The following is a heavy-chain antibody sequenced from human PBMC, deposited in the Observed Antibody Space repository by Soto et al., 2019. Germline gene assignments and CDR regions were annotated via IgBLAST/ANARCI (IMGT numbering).Heavy chain of an antibody. CDR1: GGSISSSSYY. CDR2: IYYSGST. CDR3: ARDRYSSGWPYNWFDP. Sequence: PSETLSLTCTVSGGSISSSSYYWGWIRQPPGKGLEWIGYIYYSGSTYYNPSLKSRVTISVDTSKNQFSLKLSSVTAADTAVYYCARDRYSSGWPYNWFDPWGQGTLVTVSS. V-gene: IGHV4-31*03. D-gene: IGHD6-19*01. J-gene: IGHJ5*02.